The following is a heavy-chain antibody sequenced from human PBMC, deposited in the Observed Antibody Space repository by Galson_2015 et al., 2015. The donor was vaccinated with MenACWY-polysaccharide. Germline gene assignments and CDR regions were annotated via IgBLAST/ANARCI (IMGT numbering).Heavy chain of an antibody. CDR2: ISYDGSNK. CDR3: AREYCSRTTCFGMDV. Sequence: FLRLSCAASGFTFSTYAMHWVRQAPGKGLEWVTVISYDGSNKYYADSVKGRFTISRDSSQNSFYLQMSSLRADDTAVYYCAREYCSRTTCFGMDVWGQGTTVTVFS. V-gene: IGHV3-30*04. CDR1: GFTFSTYA. J-gene: IGHJ6*02. D-gene: IGHD2-2*01.